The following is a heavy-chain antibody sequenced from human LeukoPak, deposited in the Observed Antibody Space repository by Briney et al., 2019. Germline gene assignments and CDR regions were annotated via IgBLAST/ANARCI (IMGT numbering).Heavy chain of an antibody. J-gene: IGHJ5*02. CDR1: GGSISSYY. CDR3: ARDGAENWFDP. CDR2: IYYSGST. D-gene: IGHD3-10*01. V-gene: IGHV4-59*01. Sequence: PSETLSLTCTVSGGSISSYYWSWIRQPPGKGLEWIGYIYYSGSTNYNPSLKSRVTISVDTSKYQFSLKLSSVTAADTAVYYCARDGAENWFDPWGQGTLVTVSS.